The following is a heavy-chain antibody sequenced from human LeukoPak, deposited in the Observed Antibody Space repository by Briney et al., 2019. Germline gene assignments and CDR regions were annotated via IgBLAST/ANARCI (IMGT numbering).Heavy chain of an antibody. Sequence: PSQTLSLTCTVSRGSISSGGYYWSWIRQPPGKGLEWIGYVYYSGSTSYNPSLKSRVTISLDTSKHQFSLKLNSVTAADTAVYYCARHAYCGGDCFGGAFEIWGQGTMVTVSS. V-gene: IGHV4-61*08. CDR1: RGSISSGGYY. CDR3: ARHAYCGGDCFGGAFEI. D-gene: IGHD2-21*02. J-gene: IGHJ3*02. CDR2: VYYSGST.